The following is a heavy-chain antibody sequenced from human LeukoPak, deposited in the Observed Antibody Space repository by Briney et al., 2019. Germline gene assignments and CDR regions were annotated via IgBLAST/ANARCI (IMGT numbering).Heavy chain of an antibody. Sequence: ASVKVSCKASGYTFTGYYMHWVRQAPGQGLEWMGWINPNSGGTNYAQKFQGRVTMTRDTSISTAYMELSRLRSDDTAVYYCARDSGSSYGGWFDPWGQGTLVTVSS. J-gene: IGHJ5*02. CDR1: GYTFTGYY. V-gene: IGHV1-2*02. CDR3: ARDSGSSYGGWFDP. D-gene: IGHD5-18*01. CDR2: INPNSGGT.